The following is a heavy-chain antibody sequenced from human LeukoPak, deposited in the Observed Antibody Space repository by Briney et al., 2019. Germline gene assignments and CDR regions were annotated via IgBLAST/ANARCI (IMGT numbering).Heavy chain of an antibody. CDR2: IYYSGDT. J-gene: IGHJ4*02. V-gene: IGHV4-59*06. D-gene: IGHD3-10*01. Sequence: PSETLSLTCTVSGGSISNYCWSWIRQHPGKGLEWIGYIYYSGDTYYNPSLESRIIISIDTSKSQFSLKLHSVTAAHTDFYYCARMSGSGLTDYRGQGTLVNVSS. CDR1: GGSISNYC. CDR3: ARMSGSGLTDY.